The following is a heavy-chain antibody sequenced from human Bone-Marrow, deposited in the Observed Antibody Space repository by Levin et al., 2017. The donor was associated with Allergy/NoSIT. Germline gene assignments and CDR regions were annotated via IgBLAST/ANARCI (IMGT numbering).Heavy chain of an antibody. D-gene: IGHD3-10*01. J-gene: IGHJ4*02. CDR3: ARDRGGFGDFDY. CDR1: GYTFSDYF. Sequence: ASVKVSCKASGYTFSDYFIHWVRQAPGQGLEWMGWIKPNSGGTSYDHKFQGRVTMTRDTSISTVYMELSRLKSDDTAVYYCARDRGGFGDFDYWGQGTLVTVSS. V-gene: IGHV1-2*07. CDR2: IKPNSGGT.